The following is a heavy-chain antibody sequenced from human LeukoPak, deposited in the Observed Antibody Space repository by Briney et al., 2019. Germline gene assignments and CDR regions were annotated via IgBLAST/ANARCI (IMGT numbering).Heavy chain of an antibody. CDR1: GGSVSTSDYF. V-gene: IGHV4-39*07. CDR3: ARIFDS. Sequence: SETLSLTCTVSGGSVSTSDYFWGWIRQTPGKGLEWIGDIFYNGKTNYNPSLKGRVTISIVTSKNQFSLKLPSVTAADTAVYYCARIFDSWGQGTLVTVSS. CDR2: IFYNGKT. J-gene: IGHJ4*02.